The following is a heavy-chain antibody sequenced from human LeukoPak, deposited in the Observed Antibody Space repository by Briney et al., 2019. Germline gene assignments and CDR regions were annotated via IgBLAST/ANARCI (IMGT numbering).Heavy chain of an antibody. V-gene: IGHV4-34*01. D-gene: IGHD2-15*01. J-gene: IGHJ6*02. CDR2: INHSGST. CDR3: ARDGLGYCSGGSCYSSGMDV. Sequence: PSETLSLTCAVYGGSFSGYYWSWIRQPPGKGLEWIGEINHSGSTNYNPSLKSRVTISVDTSKNQFSLKLSSVTAADTAVYYCARDGLGYCSGGSCYSSGMDVWGQGTTVTVSS. CDR1: GGSFSGYY.